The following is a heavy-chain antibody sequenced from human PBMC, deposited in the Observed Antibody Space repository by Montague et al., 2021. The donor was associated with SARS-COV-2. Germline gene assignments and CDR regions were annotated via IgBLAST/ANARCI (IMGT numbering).Heavy chain of an antibody. D-gene: IGHD3-16*02. Sequence: SETLSLTCAVYGGSFSGYYWSWIRQPPGTGLEWVWDINHSGSTNYNPSLKSRVTISVDTSKNQFSLKLSSVTAADTAVYYCARGYDYVWGSYRYLHWFDPWGQGTLVTVSS. CDR2: INHSGST. CDR1: GGSFSGYY. V-gene: IGHV4-34*01. CDR3: ARGYDYVWGSYRYLHWFDP. J-gene: IGHJ5*02.